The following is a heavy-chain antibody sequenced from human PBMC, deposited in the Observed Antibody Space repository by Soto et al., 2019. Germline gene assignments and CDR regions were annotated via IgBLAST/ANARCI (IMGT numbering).Heavy chain of an antibody. V-gene: IGHV3-30*18. Sequence: GSLRLSCAASGFTFSSYGMRWVRQAPGKGLEWVAVISYDGSNKYYADSVKGRFTISRDNSKNTLYLQMNSLRAEDTAVYYCAKGERRGGYSNFHYYYGMDVWGQGTTVTVS. CDR2: ISYDGSNK. J-gene: IGHJ6*02. D-gene: IGHD4-4*01. CDR3: AKGERRGGYSNFHYYYGMDV. CDR1: GFTFSSYG.